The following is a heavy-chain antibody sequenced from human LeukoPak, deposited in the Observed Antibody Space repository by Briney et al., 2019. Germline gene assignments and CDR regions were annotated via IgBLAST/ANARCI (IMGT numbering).Heavy chain of an antibody. V-gene: IGHV3-11*04. CDR3: AKSKENYYYYGMDV. J-gene: IGHJ6*02. Sequence: GGSLRLSCAASGYMFSDYYMSWIRQTPEKGLEWLSYISHSGSTIYYADSVKGRFTISRDNSKNTLYLQMNSLRAEDTAVYYCAKSKENYYYYGMDVWGQGTTVTVSS. CDR2: ISHSGSTI. D-gene: IGHD4-11*01. CDR1: GYMFSDYY.